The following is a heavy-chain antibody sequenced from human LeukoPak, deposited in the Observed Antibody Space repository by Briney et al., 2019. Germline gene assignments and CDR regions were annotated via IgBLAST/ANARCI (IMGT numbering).Heavy chain of an antibody. V-gene: IGHV3-21*05. J-gene: IGHJ4*02. CDR2: IDASGTYI. D-gene: IGHD2-2*01. CDR1: GCTFSTYA. CDR3: ARDSGSSCSLDY. Sequence: GGSLTLTCAASGCTFSTYAMKWVRQAPAKGLEWVSHIDASGTYILYAVSVKCRLTIYRDNDKHSLYLQVISLRAKDTAVYYCARDSGSSCSLDYWGQGTLVTVSS.